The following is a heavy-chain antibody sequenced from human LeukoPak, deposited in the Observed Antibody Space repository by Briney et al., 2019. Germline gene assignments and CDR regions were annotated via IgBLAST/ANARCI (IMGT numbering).Heavy chain of an antibody. V-gene: IGHV3-48*03. CDR1: GFTFSGYE. D-gene: IGHD2-2*02. J-gene: IGHJ4*02. Sequence: PGGSLRLSCAASGFTFSGYEMNWVRQAPGKGLEWVSYISSSGSTIYYADSVKGRFTVSRDNAKNSLYLQMNSLRAEDTAVYYCARDPGYCSTTSCYKFFDYWGREPWSPSPQ. CDR2: ISSSGSTI. CDR3: ARDPGYCSTTSCYKFFDY.